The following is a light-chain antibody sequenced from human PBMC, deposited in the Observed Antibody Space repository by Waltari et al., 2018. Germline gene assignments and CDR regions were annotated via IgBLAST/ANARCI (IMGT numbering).Light chain of an antibody. V-gene: IGKV3-20*01. CDR2: GAS. CDR1: QSVSRSY. Sequence: SGRAIQSVSRSYLAWYQQKPGQAPRLLIYGASSRATGNPDRFSCSGSGTDFTLTISRLEPEDFAVYYCQQYGSSPGTFGQGTKLEIK. J-gene: IGKJ2*01. CDR3: QQYGSSPGT.